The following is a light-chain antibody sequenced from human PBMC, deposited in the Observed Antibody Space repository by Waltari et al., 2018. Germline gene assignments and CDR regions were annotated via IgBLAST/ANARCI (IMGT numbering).Light chain of an antibody. J-gene: IGLJ2*01. V-gene: IGLV2-8*01. Sequence: QSALTQPPSASGSPGQSVTISCTGTSSDVGGYNYVSWYQQHPGKAPKLMIYEVSKRPSGVSDRFSGSKAGNTASLTVSGLQAEDEADYYCNSYAGSNYLVFGGGTKLTVL. CDR1: SSDVGGYNY. CDR3: NSYAGSNYLV. CDR2: EVS.